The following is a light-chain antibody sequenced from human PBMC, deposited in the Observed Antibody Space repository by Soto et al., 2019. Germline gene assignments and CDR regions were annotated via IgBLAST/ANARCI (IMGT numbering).Light chain of an antibody. CDR1: ESIDYW. CDR3: QQYHRYIT. CDR2: TAS. Sequence: DIQMTQSPSTLSASVGDRVTITCRASESIDYWLAWYQQKPGKAPKLLIYTASNLQSGVPSRFSGSGSGTEFTLTISSLQPDDFATYYCQQYHRYITFGPGTRLEIK. V-gene: IGKV1-5*03. J-gene: IGKJ5*01.